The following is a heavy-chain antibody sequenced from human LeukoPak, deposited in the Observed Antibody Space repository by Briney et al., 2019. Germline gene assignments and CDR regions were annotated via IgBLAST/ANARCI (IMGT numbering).Heavy chain of an antibody. J-gene: IGHJ3*02. CDR2: ISWNSGSI. Sequence: GGSLRLSCAASGFTFDDYAMHWVRQAPGKGLEWVSGISWNSGSIGYADSVKGRFTISRDNAKNSLYLQVNSLRAEDTALYYCAKVLVGATNAGAFDDAFDIWGQGTMVTVSS. D-gene: IGHD1-26*01. CDR3: AKVLVGATNAGAFDDAFDI. V-gene: IGHV3-9*01. CDR1: GFTFDDYA.